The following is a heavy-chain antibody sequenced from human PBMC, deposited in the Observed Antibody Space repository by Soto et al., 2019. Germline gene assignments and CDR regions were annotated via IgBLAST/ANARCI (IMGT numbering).Heavy chain of an antibody. D-gene: IGHD4-17*01. J-gene: IGHJ4*02. CDR2: IHYSGTT. CDR1: GGSISNVDSY. CDR3: ARTTQGFDF. Sequence: QVQLQESGPGLVKPSQTLSLTCTVSGGSISNVDSYWNWIRQHPVKGLEWIGYIHYSGTTLYNPSLKSRIPISVDTSNNQFSLNLSSVTAADTAMYYCARTTQGFDFWGQGTLVTVSS. V-gene: IGHV4-31*03.